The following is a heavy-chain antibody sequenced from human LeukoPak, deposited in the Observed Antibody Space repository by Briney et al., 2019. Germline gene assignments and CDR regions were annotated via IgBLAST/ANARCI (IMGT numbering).Heavy chain of an antibody. CDR2: INHSGST. J-gene: IGHJ4*02. Sequence: SETLSLTCAVYGGSFSGYYWSWLRQPPGKGLEWIGEINHSGSTNYNPSLKSRVTVSVDTSKNQFALKLSSVAAADTGVYYCARGIVRARLVHDYWGQGTLVTVSS. CDR3: ARGIVRARLVHDY. V-gene: IGHV4-34*01. CDR1: GGSFSGYY. D-gene: IGHD6-19*01.